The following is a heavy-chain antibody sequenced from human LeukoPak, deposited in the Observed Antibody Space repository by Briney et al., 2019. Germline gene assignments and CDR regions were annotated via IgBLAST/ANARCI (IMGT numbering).Heavy chain of an antibody. CDR1: GGSISGYY. J-gene: IGHJ1*01. V-gene: IGHV4-59*01. Sequence: SETLSLTCTVSGGSISGYYWSWIRQPPGKGLGWIGYIYYSGSTNYNPSLKSRVTISVDTSKNQFSLKLSSVTAADTAVYYCARGVGYYDSSGYYPEYFQHWGQGTLVTVSS. D-gene: IGHD3-22*01. CDR2: IYYSGST. CDR3: ARGVGYYDSSGYYPEYFQH.